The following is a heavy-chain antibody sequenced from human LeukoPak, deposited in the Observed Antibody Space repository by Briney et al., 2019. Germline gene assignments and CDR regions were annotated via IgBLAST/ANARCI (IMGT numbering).Heavy chain of an antibody. Sequence: PSETLSLTCGVSGGSFSGYYWTWIRQSPGKGLEWLGEIHYSGSINYNPSLKSRVTISVDTSKNQFSLKLSSVTAADTAVYYCARRPRSVVATGWFDPWGQGTLVTVSS. CDR1: GGSFSGYY. V-gene: IGHV4-34*01. D-gene: IGHD2-15*01. CDR2: IHYSGSI. J-gene: IGHJ5*02. CDR3: ARRPRSVVATGWFDP.